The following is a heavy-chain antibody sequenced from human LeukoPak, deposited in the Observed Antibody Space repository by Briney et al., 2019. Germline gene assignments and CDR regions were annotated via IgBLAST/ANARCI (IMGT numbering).Heavy chain of an antibody. CDR2: ISNSGSYI. V-gene: IGHV3-21*01. CDR1: GFTFSSFG. Sequence: GGSLRLSCAASGFTFSSFGMNWVRQAPGKGLEWVSFISNSGSYIYYADSVKGRFSISRDNAKNSLFLQMNRLRAEDTGVYYCARASIRDGPYYFDYWGQGTLVTVSS. CDR3: ARASIRDGPYYFDY. D-gene: IGHD2-8*01. J-gene: IGHJ4*02.